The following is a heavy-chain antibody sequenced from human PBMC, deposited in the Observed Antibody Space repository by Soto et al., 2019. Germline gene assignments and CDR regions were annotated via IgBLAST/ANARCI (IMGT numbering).Heavy chain of an antibody. Sequence: QVQLVQSGAEVKKPGSSVKVSCKASGGTFSSYAISWVRQAPGQGLEWMGGIIPIFGTANYAQKFQGRVMITADESTSTAYMELSSLRSEDTAVYYCARDQGYCSSTSCYTTYYYYYGMDVWGQGTTVTVSS. CDR2: IIPIFGTA. J-gene: IGHJ6*02. V-gene: IGHV1-69*01. CDR3: ARDQGYCSSTSCYTTYYYYYGMDV. D-gene: IGHD2-2*02. CDR1: GGTFSSYA.